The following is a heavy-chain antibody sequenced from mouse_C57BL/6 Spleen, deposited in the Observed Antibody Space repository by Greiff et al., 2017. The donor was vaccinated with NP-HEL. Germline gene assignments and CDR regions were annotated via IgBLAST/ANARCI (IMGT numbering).Heavy chain of an antibody. V-gene: IGHV1-59*01. CDR1: GYTFTSYW. J-gene: IGHJ2*01. Sequence: VQLQQSGAELVRPGTSVKLSCKASGYTFTSYWMHWVKQRPGQGLEWIGVIDPSDSYTNYNQKFKGKATLTVDTSSSTAYMQLSSLTSEDSAVYYCARFYDYGLDYWGQGTTLTVSS. D-gene: IGHD2-4*01. CDR3: ARFYDYGLDY. CDR2: IDPSDSYT.